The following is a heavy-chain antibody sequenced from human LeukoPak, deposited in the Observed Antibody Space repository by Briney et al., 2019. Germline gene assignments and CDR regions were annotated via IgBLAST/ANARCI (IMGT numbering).Heavy chain of an antibody. J-gene: IGHJ4*02. D-gene: IGHD6-13*01. CDR2: IYYSGST. V-gene: IGHV4-39*01. CDR3: VRHRFAAGLDY. CDR1: GGSISISNYY. Sequence: SETPSLTCTVSGGSISISNYYWGWIRQPPGKGLEWIGSIYYSGSTYYSPSVKSRVTISVDTSKNQFSLKLSSVSVADTAVYYCVRHRFAAGLDYWGQGTLVTASS.